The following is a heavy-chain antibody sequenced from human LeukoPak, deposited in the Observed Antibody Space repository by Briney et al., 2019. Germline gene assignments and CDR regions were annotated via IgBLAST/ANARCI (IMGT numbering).Heavy chain of an antibody. J-gene: IGHJ6*03. CDR3: AKDIGIAAAGYMDV. CDR2: ISWNSGSI. D-gene: IGHD6-13*01. Sequence: GGSLRLSCAASGFTFDDYAMHWVRQAPGKGLEWVSGISWNSGSIGYADSVEGRFTISRDNAKNSLYLQMNSLRAEDMALYYCAKDIGIAAAGYMDVWGKGTTVTVSS. CDR1: GFTFDDYA. V-gene: IGHV3-9*03.